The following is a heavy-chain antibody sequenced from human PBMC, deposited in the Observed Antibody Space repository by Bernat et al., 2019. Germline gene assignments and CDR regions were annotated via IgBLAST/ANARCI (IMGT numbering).Heavy chain of an antibody. Sequence: QGRLVESGGGVVQPGTSLRLSCAASGFTFSSYGMHWVRQAPGKGLEWVAVIWYDGSNKYYADSVKGRFTISRDNSKNTLYLQMNSLRAEDTAVYYCARDYCGGDCYSFDYWGQGTLVTVSS. D-gene: IGHD2-21*02. CDR1: GFTFSSYG. CDR2: IWYDGSNK. V-gene: IGHV3-33*01. J-gene: IGHJ4*02. CDR3: ARDYCGGDCYSFDY.